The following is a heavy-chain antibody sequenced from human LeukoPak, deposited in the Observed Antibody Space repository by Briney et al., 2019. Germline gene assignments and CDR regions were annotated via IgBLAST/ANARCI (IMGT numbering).Heavy chain of an antibody. CDR2: INPNSGGT. CDR1: GYTFTGYY. V-gene: IGHV1-2*02. J-gene: IGHJ6*03. Sequence: ASVKVSRKASGYTFTGYYMHWVRQAPGQGLEWMGWINPNSGGTNYAQKFQGRVTMTRDTSISTAYMELSRLRSDDTAVYYCARDRENFWSGYYDGYYYYMDVWGKGTTVTDSS. D-gene: IGHD3-3*01. CDR3: ARDRENFWSGYYDGYYYYMDV.